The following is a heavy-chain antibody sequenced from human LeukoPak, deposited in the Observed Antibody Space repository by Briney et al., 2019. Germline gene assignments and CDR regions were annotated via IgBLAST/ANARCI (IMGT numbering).Heavy chain of an antibody. Sequence: GGSLRLSCAASGFTFSNYVIHWVRQAPGKGLEWVAVISYDGSKKYYADSVKGRFTISRDNSKNTLYLQMNSLRAEDTAVYYCAKGGYCSSTSCYFLRHPIDYWGQGALVTVSS. CDR2: ISYDGSKK. CDR1: GFTFSNYV. J-gene: IGHJ4*02. CDR3: AKGGYCSSTSCYFLRHPIDY. V-gene: IGHV3-30-3*01. D-gene: IGHD2-2*03.